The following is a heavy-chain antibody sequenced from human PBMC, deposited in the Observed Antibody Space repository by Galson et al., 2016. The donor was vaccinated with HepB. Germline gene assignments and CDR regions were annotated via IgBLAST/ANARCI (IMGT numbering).Heavy chain of an antibody. V-gene: IGHV4-34*01. D-gene: IGHD2-15*01. J-gene: IGHJ4*02. CDR3: ARGYCSAAACYSKGPAYFDL. CDR1: GVSFNDYY. Sequence: ETLSLTCAVYGVSFNDYYWTWLRQPPGKRLEWIGEITHSKIINYNPSLKSRVAMSVDPSKNQFSLRLTSMTAADTAVYYCARGYCSAAACYSKGPAYFDLGGQGTRVSVSS. CDR2: ITHSKII.